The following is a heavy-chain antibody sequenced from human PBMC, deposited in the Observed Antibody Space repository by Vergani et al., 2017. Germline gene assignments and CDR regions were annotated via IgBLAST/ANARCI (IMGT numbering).Heavy chain of an antibody. Sequence: QVQLVQSGAEVKKPGASVKVSCKASGYTFTGYYMHWVRQAPGQGLEWMGWISAYNGNTNYAQKLQGRVTMTTDTSTSTAYMELRSLRSDDTAVYYCARATNPETLNWYFDLWGRGTLVTVSS. CDR3: ARATNPETLNWYFDL. CDR2: ISAYNGNT. D-gene: IGHD4-23*01. J-gene: IGHJ2*01. V-gene: IGHV1-18*04. CDR1: GYTFTGYY.